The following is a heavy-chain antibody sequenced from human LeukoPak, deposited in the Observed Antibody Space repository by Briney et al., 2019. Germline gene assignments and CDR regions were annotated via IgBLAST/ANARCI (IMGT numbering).Heavy chain of an antibody. V-gene: IGHV3-30*04. D-gene: IGHD6-19*01. CDR2: ISYDGSNK. Sequence: GGSLRLSCAASGFTFSSYAMHWVRQAPGKGLEWVAVISYDGSNKYYADSVKGRFTISRDNAKNSLYLQMNSLRAEDTAVYYCASQPDQGSGWYRLNNWFDPWGQGTLVTVSS. CDR1: GFTFSSYA. CDR3: ASQPDQGSGWYRLNNWFDP. J-gene: IGHJ5*02.